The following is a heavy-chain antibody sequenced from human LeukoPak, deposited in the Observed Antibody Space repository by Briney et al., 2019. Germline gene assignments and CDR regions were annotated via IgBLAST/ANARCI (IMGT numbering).Heavy chain of an antibody. Sequence: GASVKVSCKASGYTFTSYYMHWVRQAPGQGLEWMGIINPSGGSTSYAQKFQGRVTMTRDTSISTAYMELSRLRSDDTAVYYCARDIAAAGSSFNDYWGQGTLVTVSS. V-gene: IGHV1-46*01. CDR3: ARDIAAAGSSFNDY. D-gene: IGHD6-13*01. J-gene: IGHJ4*02. CDR1: GYTFTSYY. CDR2: INPSGGST.